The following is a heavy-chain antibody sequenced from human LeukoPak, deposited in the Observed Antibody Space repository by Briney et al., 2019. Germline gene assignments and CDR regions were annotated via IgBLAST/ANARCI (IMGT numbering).Heavy chain of an antibody. Sequence: GGSLRLXCAASGFTDSSNYMSWVRRAPGKGLEWVSVIYSGGSTYYADSVKGRFTISRDNSKNTLYLQMNSLRAEDTAVYYCARGVLYFDYWGQGTLVTVSS. CDR1: GFTDSSNY. V-gene: IGHV3-53*01. D-gene: IGHD2/OR15-2a*01. J-gene: IGHJ4*02. CDR2: IYSGGST. CDR3: ARGVLYFDY.